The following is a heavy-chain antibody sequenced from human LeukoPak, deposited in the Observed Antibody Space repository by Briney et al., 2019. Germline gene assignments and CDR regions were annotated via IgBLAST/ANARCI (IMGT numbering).Heavy chain of an antibody. CDR1: GFTFSSNG. V-gene: IGHV3-30*02. CDR3: AKDLYFSSGGNWFDP. J-gene: IGHJ5*02. Sequence: GRSLSLSCAASGFTFSSNGMHWVRQAPGQGLEWVAFIRYDGSNKHYADSVKGRFTISRENSKNTLYLQMNSMRAEDTAVYYCAKDLYFSSGGNWFDPWGQGTLVTVSS. CDR2: IRYDGSNK. D-gene: IGHD3-22*01.